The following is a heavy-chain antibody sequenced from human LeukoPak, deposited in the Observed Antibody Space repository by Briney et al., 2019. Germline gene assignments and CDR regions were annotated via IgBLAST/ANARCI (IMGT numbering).Heavy chain of an antibody. CDR3: ARVGDYGDLTDY. CDR1: GFTFSSYW. CDR2: ISSSGSTI. V-gene: IGHV3-48*04. D-gene: IGHD4-17*01. J-gene: IGHJ4*02. Sequence: GGSLRLSCAASGFTFSSYWMSWVRQAPGKGLEWVSYISSSGSTIYYADSVKGRFTISRDNAKNSLYLQMNSLRAEDTAVYYCARVGDYGDLTDYWGQGTLVTVSS.